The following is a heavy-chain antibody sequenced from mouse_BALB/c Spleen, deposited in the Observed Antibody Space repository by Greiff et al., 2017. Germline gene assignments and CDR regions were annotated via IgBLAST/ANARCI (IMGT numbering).Heavy chain of an antibody. CDR2: IYPGGGYT. CDR1: GYTFTSYY. CDR3: AREGYYRYDGFAY. Sequence: QVQLQQSGPELVKPGASVKMSCKASGYTFTSYYIHWVKQRPGHGLEWIGDIYPGGGYTNYNEKFKGKATLTADTSSRTAYMQLSSLTSEDSAVYFCAREGYYRYDGFAYWGQGTLVTVSA. D-gene: IGHD2-14*01. J-gene: IGHJ3*01. V-gene: IGHV1-66*01.